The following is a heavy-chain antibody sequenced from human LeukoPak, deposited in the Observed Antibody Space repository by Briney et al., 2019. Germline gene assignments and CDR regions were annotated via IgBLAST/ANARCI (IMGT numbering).Heavy chain of an antibody. V-gene: IGHV3-21*01. D-gene: IGHD2-2*01. CDR3: ATEESSSSGSYFDY. Sequence: GGSLRLSCAASGFTSSSYTMNWVRQAPGKGLEWVSSISTKSNIYYSDSVKGRFTISRDNTKNSMYLQINNLRAEDTAVYYCATEESSSSGSYFDYWGQGTLV. CDR1: GFTSSSYT. CDR2: ISTKSNI. J-gene: IGHJ4*02.